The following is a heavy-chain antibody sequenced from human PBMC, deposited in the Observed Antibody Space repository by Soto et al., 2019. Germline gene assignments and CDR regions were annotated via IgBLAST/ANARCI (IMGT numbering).Heavy chain of an antibody. D-gene: IGHD3-22*01. CDR1: GYTFTSYG. CDR2: ISAYNGNT. V-gene: IGHV1-18*04. J-gene: IGHJ4*02. Sequence: SVKVSCKASGYTFTSYGISWVRQAPGQGLEWMGWISAYNGNTNYAQKLQGRVTMTTDTSTSTAYMELRSLRSDDTAVYYCARDPAPSYYDSSGYYGYWGQGTLVTDS. CDR3: ARDPAPSYYDSSGYYGY.